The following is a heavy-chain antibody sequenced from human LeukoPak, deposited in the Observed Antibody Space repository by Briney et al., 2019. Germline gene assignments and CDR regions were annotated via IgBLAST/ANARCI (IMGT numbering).Heavy chain of an antibody. V-gene: IGHV3-66*01. CDR1: GFAVSNNY. Sequence: GGSLRLSCAASGFAVSNNYMSWVRQAPGKGLEWVSVLYSDGTTYYVDSVKGRLTISSDNSKNTLYLQMNNLRAEDTAVYYCATASYSGWTASHDYWGQGTLVTVFS. CDR3: ATASYSGWTASHDY. D-gene: IGHD6-6*01. J-gene: IGHJ4*02. CDR2: LYSDGTT.